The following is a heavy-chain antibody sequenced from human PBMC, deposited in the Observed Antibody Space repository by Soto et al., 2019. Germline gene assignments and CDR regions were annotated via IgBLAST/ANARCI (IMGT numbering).Heavy chain of an antibody. CDR3: ARVTYYYDSRGYRSTQAGMEV. CDR2: INHSGRK. D-gene: IGHD3-22*01. J-gene: IGHJ6*01. Sequence: SETLSLTCAVCGGSFSGYYWSWIRQRRVTGLEWIGEINHSGRKNYNPSLKSRVTISVDTSKNQFSLQMRSVTAAETAVYYCARVTYYYDSRGYRSTQAGMEVWGHGTAVT. CDR1: GGSFSGYY. V-gene: IGHV4-34*01.